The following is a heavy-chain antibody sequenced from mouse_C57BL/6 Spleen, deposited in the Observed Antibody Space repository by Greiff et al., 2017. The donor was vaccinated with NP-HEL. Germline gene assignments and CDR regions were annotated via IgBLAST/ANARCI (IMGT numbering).Heavy chain of an antibody. D-gene: IGHD1-1*02. V-gene: IGHV1-26*01. CDR3: ARLGTVATDY. CDR2: INPNNGGT. J-gene: IGHJ2*01. Sequence: EVQLQQSGPELVKPGASVKISCKASGYTFTDYYMNWVKQSHGKSLEWIGDINPNNGGTSYNQKFKGKATLTVDKSSSTAYMELRSLTSEDSAVYYCARLGTVATDYWGQGTTLTVSS. CDR1: GYTFTDYY.